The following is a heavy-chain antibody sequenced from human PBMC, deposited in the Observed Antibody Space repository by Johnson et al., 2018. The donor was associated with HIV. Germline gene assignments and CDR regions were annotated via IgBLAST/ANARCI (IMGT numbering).Heavy chain of an antibody. CDR3: TTARNRLWSSSGWTGFWAFDM. J-gene: IGHJ3*02. Sequence: VQLVESGGGVVQPGRSLRLSCEASGFSFSNYGMHWVRQAPGKGLEWVAVISYDGSNKYYADSVKGRLPISRDNSKNTLSLQMNSLKTEDIAVYYCTTARNRLWSSSGWTGFWAFDMWGQGTMVTVSS. CDR1: GFSFSNYG. CDR2: ISYDGSNK. D-gene: IGHD6-19*01. V-gene: IGHV3-30*03.